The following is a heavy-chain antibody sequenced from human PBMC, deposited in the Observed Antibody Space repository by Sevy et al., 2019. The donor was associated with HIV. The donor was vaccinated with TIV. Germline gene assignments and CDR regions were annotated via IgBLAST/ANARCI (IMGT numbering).Heavy chain of an antibody. CDR3: AKRPYYYYNSDGHLVSSTDAADY. Sequence: GGSLRLSCAASGFTFNIYAMSWVRQAPGKGLEWLSAISGGGDGTYYADSVKGRFTISGDNSRNTLYLQMNSLRAEDTAVYYCAKRPYYYYNSDGHLVSSTDAADYWGQGTLVTVSS. V-gene: IGHV3-23*01. D-gene: IGHD3-22*01. CDR1: GFTFNIYA. J-gene: IGHJ4*02. CDR2: ISGGGDGT.